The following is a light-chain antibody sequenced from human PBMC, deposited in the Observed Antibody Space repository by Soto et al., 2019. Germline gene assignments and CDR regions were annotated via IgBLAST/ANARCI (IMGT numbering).Light chain of an antibody. CDR2: EVS. CDR3: CSYAGSHTWV. V-gene: IGLV2-18*02. J-gene: IGLJ1*01. Sequence: QSVLTQPRLVSGSPGQSVTISCTGISSDVDSYNRVSWYQQPPGTAPKLMIYEVSNRPSGVPDRFSGSKSGNTASLTISGLQAEDEADYYCCSYAGSHTWVFGAGTKVTVL. CDR1: SSDVDSYNR.